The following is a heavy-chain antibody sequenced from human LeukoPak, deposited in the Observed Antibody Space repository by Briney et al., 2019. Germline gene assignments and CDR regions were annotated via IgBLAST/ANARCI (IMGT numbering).Heavy chain of an antibody. D-gene: IGHD3-9*01. Sequence: ASVKVSCKASGYTFTGYYMHWVRQAPGQGLEWMGWINPNSGGTNYAQKFQGRVTMTTDTSTSTAYMELRSLRSDDTAVYYCAREYYDILTDTDDAFDIWGQGTMVTVSS. CDR2: INPNSGGT. V-gene: IGHV1-2*02. J-gene: IGHJ3*02. CDR3: AREYYDILTDTDDAFDI. CDR1: GYTFTGYY.